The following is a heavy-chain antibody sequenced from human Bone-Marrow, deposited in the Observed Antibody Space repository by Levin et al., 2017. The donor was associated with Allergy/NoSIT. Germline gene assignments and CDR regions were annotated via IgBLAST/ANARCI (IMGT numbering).Heavy chain of an antibody. Sequence: ASVKVSCTASGYTFSGYYMHWVRQAPGQGLEWMGRINPDSGGTKYAQKFQGRVTMTRDTSITTAYMELSRLRSDDTAVYYCATFDSSGYYYVGFDFWGQGTLVTVS. CDR2: INPDSGGT. V-gene: IGHV1-2*06. CDR3: ATFDSSGYYYVGFDF. D-gene: IGHD3-22*01. CDR1: GYTFSGYY. J-gene: IGHJ4*02.